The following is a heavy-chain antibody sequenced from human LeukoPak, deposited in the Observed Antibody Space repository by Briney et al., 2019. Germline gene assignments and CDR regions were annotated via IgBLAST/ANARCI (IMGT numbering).Heavy chain of an antibody. CDR2: ISYDGSNK. CDR3: AKDWQQQLGY. J-gene: IGHJ4*02. Sequence: GGSLRLSCAASGFPFSSYGMHWVRQAPGKGLEWVAVISYDGSNKYYADSVKGRFTISRDNSKNTLYLQMNSLRAEDTAVYYCAKDWQQQLGYWGQGTLVTVSS. D-gene: IGHD6-13*01. V-gene: IGHV3-30*18. CDR1: GFPFSSYG.